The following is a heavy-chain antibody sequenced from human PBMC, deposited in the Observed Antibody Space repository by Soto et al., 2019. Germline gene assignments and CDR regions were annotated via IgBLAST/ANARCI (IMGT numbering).Heavy chain of an antibody. CDR3: AKDIMSGYSYGPTLNYGMDV. V-gene: IGHV3-43*01. CDR2: ISWDGGST. J-gene: IGHJ6*02. CDR1: GFTFDDYT. D-gene: IGHD5-18*01. Sequence: GGSLRLSCAASGFTFDDYTMHWVRQAPGKGLECVSLISWDGGSTYYADSVKGRFTISRDNSKNSLYLQMNSLRTEDTALYYCAKDIMSGYSYGPTLNYGMDVWGQGTTVTVSS.